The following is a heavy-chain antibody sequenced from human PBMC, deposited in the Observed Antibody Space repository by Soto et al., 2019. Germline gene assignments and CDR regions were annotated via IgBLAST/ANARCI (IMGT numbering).Heavy chain of an antibody. CDR2: IKSKTDGGTT. Sequence: GVSLRLSCAASGFTFSNAWMSWVRQAPGKGLEWVGRIKSKTDGGTTDYAAPVKGRFTISRDDSKNTLYLQMNSLKTEDTAVYYCTTDEYDFWSGYEGYWGQGTLVTVSS. CDR1: GFTFSNAW. V-gene: IGHV3-15*01. CDR3: TTDEYDFWSGYEGY. J-gene: IGHJ4*02. D-gene: IGHD3-3*01.